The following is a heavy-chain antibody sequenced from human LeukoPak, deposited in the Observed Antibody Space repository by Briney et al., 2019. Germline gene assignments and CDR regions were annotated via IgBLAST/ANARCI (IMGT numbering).Heavy chain of an antibody. Sequence: GGSLRLSCPASGFTFSSYEMNWVRQAPGKGLEWVSYISSSGSTKYYADSVKGRFTISRDNAKNSLYLQMNSLRAEDTAVYYCAAVLASTSFDYWGQGTLVTVSS. J-gene: IGHJ4*02. CDR3: AAVLASTSFDY. CDR1: GFTFSSYE. V-gene: IGHV3-48*03. D-gene: IGHD3-10*01. CDR2: ISSSGSTK.